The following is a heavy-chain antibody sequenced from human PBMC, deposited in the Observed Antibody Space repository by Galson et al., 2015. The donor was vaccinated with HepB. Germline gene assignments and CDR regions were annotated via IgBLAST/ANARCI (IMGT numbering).Heavy chain of an antibody. CDR3: ARDPSGYSSSWYSYYYYGMDV. D-gene: IGHD6-13*01. CDR2: ISAYNGNT. J-gene: IGHJ6*02. Sequence: SVKVSCKASGYTFTSYDINWVRQATGQGLEWMGWISAYNGNTNYAQKLQGRVTMTTDTSTSTAYMELRSLRSDDTAVYYCARDPSGYSSSWYSYYYYGMDVWGQGTTVTVSS. V-gene: IGHV1-18*01. CDR1: GYTFTSYD.